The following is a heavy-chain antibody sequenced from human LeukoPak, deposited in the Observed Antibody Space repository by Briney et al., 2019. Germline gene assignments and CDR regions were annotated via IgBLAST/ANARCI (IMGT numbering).Heavy chain of an antibody. CDR1: GGSISSGGYY. CDR3: ARGATIVVVPAAISYNWFDP. D-gene: IGHD2-2*01. Sequence: SETLSLTCTVSGGSISSGGYYWSWIRQHPGKGLEWIGYIYYSGSTYYNPSLKSRVTISVDTSKNQFSLKLSSVTAADTAVYYCARGATIVVVPAAISYNWFDPWGQGTLVTVSS. CDR2: IYYSGST. V-gene: IGHV4-31*03. J-gene: IGHJ5*02.